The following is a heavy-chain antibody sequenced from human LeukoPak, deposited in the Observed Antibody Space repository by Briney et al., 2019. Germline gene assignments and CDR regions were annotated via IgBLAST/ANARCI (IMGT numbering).Heavy chain of an antibody. J-gene: IGHJ6*02. CDR2: ISGSGGST. CDR3: AKQGSPDYYYYGMDV. Sequence: GGSLRLSCAASGFTFSSCAMSWVRQAPGKGLEWVSAISGSGGSTYYADSVKGRFTISRDNSKNTLYLQMNSLRAEDTAVYYCAKQGSPDYYYYGMDVWGQGTTVTVSS. V-gene: IGHV3-23*01. CDR1: GFTFSSCA.